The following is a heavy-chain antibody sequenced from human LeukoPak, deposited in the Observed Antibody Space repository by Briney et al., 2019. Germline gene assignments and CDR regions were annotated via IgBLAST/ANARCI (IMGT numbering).Heavy chain of an antibody. CDR3: ARQSGGKYYYYGMDV. J-gene: IGHJ6*02. CDR1: GGSISSYY. Sequence: SETLSLTCTVSGGSISSYYWSWIRQPPGKGLDWIGYIYYSGSTNCNPSLKSRVTISVDTPKNQFSLKLSSVTAADTAVYYCARQSGGKYYYYGMDVWGQGNMVTVSS. V-gene: IGHV4-59*08. D-gene: IGHD4-23*01. CDR2: IYYSGST.